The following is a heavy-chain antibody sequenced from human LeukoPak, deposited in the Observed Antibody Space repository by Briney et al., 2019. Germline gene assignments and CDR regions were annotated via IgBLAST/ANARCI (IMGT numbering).Heavy chain of an antibody. CDR3: ARAFGYGSGNDY. CDR2: IIPIFGTA. Sequence: GASVKVSCKASGGTFSSCAISWVRQAPGQGLEWMGGIIPIFGTANYAQKFQGRVTITTDESTSTAYMELSSLRSEDTAVYYCARAFGYGSGNDYWGQGTLATVSS. J-gene: IGHJ4*02. V-gene: IGHV1-69*05. CDR1: GGTFSSCA. D-gene: IGHD3-10*01.